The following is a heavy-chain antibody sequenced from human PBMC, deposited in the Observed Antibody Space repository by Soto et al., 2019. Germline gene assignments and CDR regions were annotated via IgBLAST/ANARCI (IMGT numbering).Heavy chain of an antibody. CDR2: INPNSGGT. CDR1: GYTFTGYY. J-gene: IGHJ6*02. D-gene: IGHD1-1*01. V-gene: IGHV1-2*04. CDR3: ASSTGTAPYYYYYYGMDV. Sequence: QVQLVQSGAEVKKPGASVKVSCKASGYTFTGYYMHWVRQAPGQGLEWTGWINPNSGGTNYAQKLQGWVTMTRDTSITPAYRELSRLRSDDTAVYYCASSTGTAPYYYYYYGMDVWGQGTTVTVSS.